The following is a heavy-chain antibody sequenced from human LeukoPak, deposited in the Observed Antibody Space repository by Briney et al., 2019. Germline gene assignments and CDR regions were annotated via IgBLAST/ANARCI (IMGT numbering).Heavy chain of an antibody. V-gene: IGHV3-7*01. CDR3: ARGGYCSSTSCYKWWGY. J-gene: IGHJ4*02. CDR1: GFTFSSYW. CDR2: IKQDGSEE. D-gene: IGHD2-2*02. Sequence: GGSLRLSCAASGFTFSSYWMSWVRQAPGKGLEWVANIKQDGSEEYYVDSVKGRFTISRDNAKNSLYLQMNSLRAEDTAVYYCARGGYCSSTSCYKWWGYWGQGTLVTVSS.